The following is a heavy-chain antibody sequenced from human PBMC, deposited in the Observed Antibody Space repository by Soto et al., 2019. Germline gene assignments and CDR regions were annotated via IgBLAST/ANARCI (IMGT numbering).Heavy chain of an antibody. CDR1: GFTFSSYA. CDR2: ISGSGGST. J-gene: IGHJ4*02. CDR3: AKENGYSSSWFEFDY. V-gene: IGHV3-23*01. Sequence: EVQLLESGGGLVQPGGSLRLSCAASGFTFSSYAMSWVRQAPGKGLEWVSAISGSGGSTYYADSVKGRFTISRDNSKITLDLQMNSLRAEDTAVYYCAKENGYSSSWFEFDYWGQGTLVTVSS. D-gene: IGHD6-13*01.